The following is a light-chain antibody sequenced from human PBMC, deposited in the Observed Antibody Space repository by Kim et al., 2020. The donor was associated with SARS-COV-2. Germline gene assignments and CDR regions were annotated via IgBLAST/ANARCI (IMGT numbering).Light chain of an antibody. Sequence: TSVGDRVTITCRARHVITDWLAWYQQIPGKAPKLLIYAASTLQSGVPSRFSGSGSGTEFSLTINSLQPEDFATYFCQQADKFPWTFGQGTKVDIK. CDR3: QQADKFPWT. CDR1: HVITDW. CDR2: AAS. J-gene: IGKJ1*01. V-gene: IGKV1-12*01.